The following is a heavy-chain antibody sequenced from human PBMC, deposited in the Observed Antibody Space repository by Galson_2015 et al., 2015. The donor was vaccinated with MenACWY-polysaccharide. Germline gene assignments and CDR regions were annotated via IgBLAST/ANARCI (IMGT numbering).Heavy chain of an antibody. CDR3: ARDGAIYCSSTSCYYLTDWYFDL. CDR1: GFTFSSYG. CDR2: IWYDGSNK. D-gene: IGHD2-2*01. V-gene: IGHV3-33*01. Sequence: SLRLSCAASGFTFSSYGMHWVRQAPGTGLEWVAVIWYDGSNKYYEDPVKGRFIISRDNSKNTLYLQMNSLRAEDTAVYYCARDGAIYCSSTSCYYLTDWYFDLWGRGTLVTVSS. J-gene: IGHJ2*01.